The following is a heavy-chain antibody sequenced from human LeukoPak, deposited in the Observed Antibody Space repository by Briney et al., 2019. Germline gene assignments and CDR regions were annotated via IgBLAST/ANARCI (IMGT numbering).Heavy chain of an antibody. Sequence: SETLSLTCAVSGGSISSSNWWSWVRQPPGKGLEWIGEIYHSGSTNYNPSLKSRVTISVDKSKNQFPLKLSSVTAADTAVYYCARVVVVAARDAFDIWGQGTMVTVSS. CDR1: GGSISSSNW. J-gene: IGHJ3*02. V-gene: IGHV4-4*02. CDR3: ARVVVVAARDAFDI. CDR2: IYHSGST. D-gene: IGHD2-15*01.